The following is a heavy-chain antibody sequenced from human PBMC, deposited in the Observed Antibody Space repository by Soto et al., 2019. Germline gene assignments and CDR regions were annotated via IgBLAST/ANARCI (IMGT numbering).Heavy chain of an antibody. J-gene: IGHJ3*02. V-gene: IGHV3-64*01. CDR2: ISSNGGST. CDR1: GFTFSSYA. Sequence: EVQLVESGGGLVQTGGSLRLSCATSGFTFSSYAMHWVRQAPGKGLEYVSAISSNGGSTYYANSVKGRFAISRDNSQNTLYLLMGRLRAEDMAVYYCAINYGGNSYAFDIWGQGTMVTVSS. D-gene: IGHD2-21*02. CDR3: AINYGGNSYAFDI.